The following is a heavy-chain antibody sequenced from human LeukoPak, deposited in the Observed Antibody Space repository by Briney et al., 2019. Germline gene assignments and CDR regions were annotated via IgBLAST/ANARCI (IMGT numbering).Heavy chain of an antibody. D-gene: IGHD2-2*01. CDR3: ARDRCSGSSCYFDY. CDR1: GYTFTNLG. V-gene: IGHV1-18*01. CDR2: TSAYNGNT. J-gene: IGHJ4*02. Sequence: ASVKVSCKASGYTFTNLGITWVRQAPGQGLEWMGWTSAYNGNTDYTQKFQGRVTITTDTSASTAYMELRSLRSDDTAVYYCARDRCSGSSCYFDYWGQGTLVTVSS.